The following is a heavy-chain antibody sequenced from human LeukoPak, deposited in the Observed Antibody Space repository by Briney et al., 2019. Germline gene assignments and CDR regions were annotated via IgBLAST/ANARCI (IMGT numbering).Heavy chain of an antibody. V-gene: IGHV1-8*01. CDR1: GYTFTSYD. CDR2: MNPNSGNT. Sequence: VASVKVSCKASGYTFTSYDINWVRQATGQGLEWVGWMNPNSGNTGYAQKFQGRVTMTRNTSISTAYMELSSLRSDDTAVYYCAIPWQWLGYYYYGMDVWGQGTTVTVSS. D-gene: IGHD6-19*01. J-gene: IGHJ6*02. CDR3: AIPWQWLGYYYYGMDV.